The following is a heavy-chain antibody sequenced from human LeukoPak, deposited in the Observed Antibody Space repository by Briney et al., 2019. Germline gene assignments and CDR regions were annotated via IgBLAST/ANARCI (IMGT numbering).Heavy chain of an antibody. CDR3: ARAFIPRYSSGWYRRTDAFDI. CDR2: IYHSGST. V-gene: IGHV4-59*12. CDR1: GGSISTYY. J-gene: IGHJ3*02. D-gene: IGHD6-13*01. Sequence: PSETLSLTCTVSGGSISTYYWNWIRQPPGKGLEWIGYIYHSGSTNYNPSLKSRVTISVGTSKNQFSLKLSSVTAADTAVYYCARAFIPRYSSGWYRRTDAFDIWGQGTMVTVSS.